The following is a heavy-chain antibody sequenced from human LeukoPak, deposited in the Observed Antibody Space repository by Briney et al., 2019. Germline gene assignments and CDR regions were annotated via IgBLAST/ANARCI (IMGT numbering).Heavy chain of an antibody. Sequence: PGGSLRLSCAASGFTLSSYAMSWVRQAPGKGLEWVSAISGGGGSTYYADSVKGRFTISRDNSKNTLYLQMNSLRAEDTAVYYCARGWTYSSSFDYWAQGTLVTVSS. CDR3: ARGWTYSSSFDY. CDR2: ISGGGGST. J-gene: IGHJ4*02. CDR1: GFTLSSYA. D-gene: IGHD6-6*01. V-gene: IGHV3-23*01.